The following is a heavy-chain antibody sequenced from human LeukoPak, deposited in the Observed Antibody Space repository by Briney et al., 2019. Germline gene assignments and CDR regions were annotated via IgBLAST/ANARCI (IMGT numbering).Heavy chain of an antibody. Sequence: SETLSLTCNVSGGSISSFYWSWIRQPPGKGLEWIGYVDNSGNTKYNPSLKSRVTISGDTSTNHFSLQLTSMTAADTAIYYCARDQGVAHLPPRFDPWGQGTLVTVSS. CDR1: GGSISSFY. J-gene: IGHJ5*02. V-gene: IGHV4-4*08. CDR2: VDNSGNT. D-gene: IGHD2-15*01. CDR3: ARDQGVAHLPPRFDP.